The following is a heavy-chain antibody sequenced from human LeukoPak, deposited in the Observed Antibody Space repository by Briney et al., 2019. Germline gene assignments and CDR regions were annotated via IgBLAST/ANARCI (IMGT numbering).Heavy chain of an antibody. Sequence: SETLSLTCTVSGGSISSSSNYWGWIRQPPGKGLEWIGSIYYSGSTYYNPSLKSRVTISVDTSKNQFSLKLSSVTAADTAVYYCARRWLYFDYWGQGTLVTVSS. D-gene: IGHD5-24*01. CDR3: ARRWLYFDY. CDR1: GGSISSSSNY. V-gene: IGHV4-39*01. J-gene: IGHJ4*02. CDR2: IYYSGST.